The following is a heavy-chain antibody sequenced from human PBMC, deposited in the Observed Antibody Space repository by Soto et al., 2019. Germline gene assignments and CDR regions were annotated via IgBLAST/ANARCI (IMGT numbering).Heavy chain of an antibody. Sequence: QVQLAESGGGVVQPGRSLRLSCAASGFSFNNHGMHWVRQAPGKGLEWVAVIWYDGSYKYYADSVKGRFTISRDNSKNPLYLQMNSLRAEDTALYYCARQHMVSYYFDSCGQGTLVNVSS. D-gene: IGHD2-8*01. CDR2: IWYDGSYK. CDR1: GFSFNNHG. CDR3: ARQHMVSYYFDS. V-gene: IGHV3-33*01. J-gene: IGHJ4*02.